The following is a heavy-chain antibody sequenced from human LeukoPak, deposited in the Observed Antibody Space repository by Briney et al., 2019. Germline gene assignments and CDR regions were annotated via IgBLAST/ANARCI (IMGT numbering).Heavy chain of an antibody. V-gene: IGHV4-4*08. CDR1: GGSISSYY. CDR2: IYNRGSNT. J-gene: IGHJ5*02. Sequence: PSETLSLTCTVSGGSISSYYWSWIRQPPGKGLEWIGYIYNRGSNTNYNPSLKSRVTISVDTSKNQFSLKLSSVSAADTAVYYCARDRGITTARGVPSWFDPWGQGTLVTVSS. D-gene: IGHD3-10*01. CDR3: ARDRGITTARGVPSWFDP.